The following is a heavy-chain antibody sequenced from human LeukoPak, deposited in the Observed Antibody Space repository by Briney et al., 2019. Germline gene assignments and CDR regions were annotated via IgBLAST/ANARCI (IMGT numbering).Heavy chain of an antibody. Sequence: GGSLRLSCAASGFTFSSYVMSWVRQAPGKGLEWVSAIRGSGDGTYYADSVQGRFTISRDNSKNTLYLQMNSLRVEDTAIYYCAKYYYDSRGYYWTLDYWGQGTLVTVSS. V-gene: IGHV3-23*01. CDR2: IRGSGDGT. D-gene: IGHD3-22*01. CDR3: AKYYYDSRGYYWTLDY. CDR1: GFTFSSYV. J-gene: IGHJ4*02.